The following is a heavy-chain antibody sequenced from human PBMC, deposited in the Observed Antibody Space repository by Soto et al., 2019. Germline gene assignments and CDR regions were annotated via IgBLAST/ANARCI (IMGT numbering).Heavy chain of an antibody. CDR3: ARDQVAVAWRLDY. CDR2: LTGSGHLT. V-gene: IGHV3-23*01. Sequence: EVHLLESGGALVQHGGSLSLSCAASGFTFSSYSMAWIRQAPGKGLACVSCLTGSGHLTYYAYSVRGRFSISRDNSNNSLYLQMNSLRAEDTAVYYCARDQVAVAWRLDYWGQGTLVTVSS. D-gene: IGHD6-19*01. J-gene: IGHJ4*02. CDR1: GFTFSSYS.